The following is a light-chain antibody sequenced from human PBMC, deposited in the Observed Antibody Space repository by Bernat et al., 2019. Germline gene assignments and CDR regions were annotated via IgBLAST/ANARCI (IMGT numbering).Light chain of an antibody. V-gene: IGKV3-20*01. CDR1: HDVYINY. CDR2: FAS. Sequence: EIVLTQSPGTLSLSPGETSTLSCRPSHDVYINYLAWFQQKPGQAPRLLIYFASMGATGVPDRFSGSGSGTDFTLTISRLEPEDFAIYYCQQYGSSPLTFGGGTRVEIK. CDR3: QQYGSSPLT. J-gene: IGKJ4*01.